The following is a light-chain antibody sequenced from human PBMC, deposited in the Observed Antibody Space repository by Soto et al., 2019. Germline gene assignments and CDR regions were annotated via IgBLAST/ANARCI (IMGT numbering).Light chain of an antibody. Sequence: EIVLTQSPATLSLSPGRRATLSCRAIQSVSSASLAWYQQKPGQAPRLLIYGASIRATGIPDRFSGSGSGTDFTLTISRLEPEDFAVYYCQQYGSSPPLTFGGGTKVDIK. J-gene: IGKJ4*01. V-gene: IGKV3-20*01. CDR1: QSVSSAS. CDR3: QQYGSSPPLT. CDR2: GAS.